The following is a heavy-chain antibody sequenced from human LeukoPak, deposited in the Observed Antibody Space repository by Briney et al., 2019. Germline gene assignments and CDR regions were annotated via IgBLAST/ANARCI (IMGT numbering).Heavy chain of an antibody. CDR3: AREEPLGSGSYPHDAFDL. CDR2: ISSSGSTI. Sequence: QAGGSLRLSCTASGFTFGDYGMSWVRQAPGKGLEWVSYISSSGSTIYYADSVKGRFTISRDNAKNSLYLQMNSLRAEDTAVYYCAREEPLGSGSYPHDAFDLWGQGTMVTVSS. D-gene: IGHD1-26*01. CDR1: GFTFGDYG. J-gene: IGHJ3*01. V-gene: IGHV3-48*03.